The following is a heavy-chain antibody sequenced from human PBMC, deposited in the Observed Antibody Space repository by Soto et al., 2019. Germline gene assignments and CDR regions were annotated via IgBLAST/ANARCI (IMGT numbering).Heavy chain of an antibody. Sequence: EVQLLESGGGLVQPGGSLRLSCAASGFTFSSYAMSWVRQAPGKGLEWVSAISGSGGSTYYADSVKGRFTISRDNSKNTLYLQMNSLRAEDTAVYYCAAARRGGNYFDYWGQGTLVTVSS. CDR3: AAARRGGNYFDY. CDR1: GFTFSSYA. CDR2: ISGSGGST. V-gene: IGHV3-23*01. D-gene: IGHD6-25*01. J-gene: IGHJ4*02.